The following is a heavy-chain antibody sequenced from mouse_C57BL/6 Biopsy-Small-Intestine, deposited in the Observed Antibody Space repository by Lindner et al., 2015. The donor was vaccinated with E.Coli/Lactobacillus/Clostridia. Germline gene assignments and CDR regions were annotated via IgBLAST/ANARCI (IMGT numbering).Heavy chain of an antibody. CDR1: GYTFTSYT. CDR2: INPSGDYT. J-gene: IGHJ4*01. CDR3: ARCGNYVHCAMDY. V-gene: IGHV1-4*01. Sequence: VQLQESGAELARPGASVKMSCKASGYTFTSYTMHWVKQRPGQGLEWIGYINPSGDYTNYNQKFQDRATLTADKSSSTAYMQLSSLTSEDSAVYYCARCGNYVHCAMDYWGQGTSATVSS. D-gene: IGHD2-1*01.